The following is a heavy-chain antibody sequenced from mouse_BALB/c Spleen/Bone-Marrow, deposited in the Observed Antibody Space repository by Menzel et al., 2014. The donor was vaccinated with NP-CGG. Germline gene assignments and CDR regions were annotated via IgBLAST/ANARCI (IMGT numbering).Heavy chain of an antibody. D-gene: IGHD1-2*01. Sequence: VQLQQSGPELVKPGASVRISCKASGYTFTSYYIHWVKQRPGQGLEWIGWIYPGNVNTKYNEKFKGKATLTAGKSSSTAYMELSSLTNEDSAVYYCTRRTATLDYWGQGTTLTVSS. CDR3: TRRTATLDY. CDR2: IYPGNVNT. V-gene: IGHV1-66*01. J-gene: IGHJ2*01. CDR1: GYTFTSYY.